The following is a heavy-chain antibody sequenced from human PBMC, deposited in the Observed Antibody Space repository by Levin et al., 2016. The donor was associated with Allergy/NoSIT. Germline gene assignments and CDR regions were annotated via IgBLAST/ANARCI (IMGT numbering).Heavy chain of an antibody. Sequence: GESLKISCAASGFTFGSHTMNWVRQAPGKGLEWVSTFTSGGYTHYADSVKGRFTISRDNSMSTLYLQMNSLRAEDTAVYYCAKGLVYDDDVNYWGQGTLVSVSS. CDR1: GFTFGSHT. CDR3: AKGLVYDDDVNY. V-gene: IGHV3-23*01. J-gene: IGHJ4*02. CDR2: FTSGGYT. D-gene: IGHD3-3*01.